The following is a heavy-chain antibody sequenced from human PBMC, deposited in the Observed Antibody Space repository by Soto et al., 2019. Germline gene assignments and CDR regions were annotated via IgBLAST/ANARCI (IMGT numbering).Heavy chain of an antibody. D-gene: IGHD2-2*01. V-gene: IGHV3-33*01. CDR3: ARVPGYCISTSCYEHAFDI. CDR2: IWYDGSNK. Sequence: QVQLVESGGGVVQPGRSLRLSCAASGFTFSSYGMHWVRQAPGKGLEWVAVIWYDGSNKYYADSVKGRFTISRDNSKNTLYLQMNSLRAEDTAVYYCARVPGYCISTSCYEHAFDIWGQGTMVTVSS. J-gene: IGHJ3*02. CDR1: GFTFSSYG.